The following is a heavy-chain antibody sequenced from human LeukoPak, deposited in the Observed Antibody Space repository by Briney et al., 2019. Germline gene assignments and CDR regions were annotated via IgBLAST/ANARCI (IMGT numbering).Heavy chain of an antibody. D-gene: IGHD2-15*01. J-gene: IGHJ4*02. Sequence: PSETLSLTCTVSGGSISSNYWSWIRQPPGKGLEWIGYIYYSGSTNYNPSLKSRVTISVDTSKNQFSLKLSSVTASDTSVYYCARSHCGGGSCYFEAWGQGTLVTVSS. V-gene: IGHV4-59*01. CDR3: ARSHCGGGSCYFEA. CDR1: GGSISSNY. CDR2: IYYSGST.